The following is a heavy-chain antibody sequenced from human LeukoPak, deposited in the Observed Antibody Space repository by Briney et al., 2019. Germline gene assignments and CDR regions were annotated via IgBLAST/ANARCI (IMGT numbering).Heavy chain of an antibody. CDR1: GFIFSSYS. D-gene: IGHD1-1*01. CDR3: ARDVYNMGDF. CDR2: VSSSSSNI. J-gene: IGHJ4*02. Sequence: GGSLRLSCAASGFIFSSYSMNWVRHVPGKGLEWISHVSSSSSNIYYADSVKGRFTISRDNAKNSVFLQMNSLRAEDTAVYYCARDVYNMGDFWGQGTLVTVSS. V-gene: IGHV3-48*04.